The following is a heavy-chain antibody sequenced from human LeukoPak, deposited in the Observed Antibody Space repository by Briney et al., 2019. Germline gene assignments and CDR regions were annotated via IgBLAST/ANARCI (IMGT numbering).Heavy chain of an antibody. J-gene: IGHJ3*02. CDR1: GGSISSYY. CDR3: AREPYYDSYEPKAFDI. Sequence: SETLSLTCTVSGGSISSYYWSWIRQPPGKGLEWLGYIYYSGSTNYNPSLKSRVTISVDTSKNQFSLKLSSVTAADTAVYYCAREPYYDSYEPKAFDIWGRGTMVTVSS. CDR2: IYYSGST. V-gene: IGHV4-59*01. D-gene: IGHD3-22*01.